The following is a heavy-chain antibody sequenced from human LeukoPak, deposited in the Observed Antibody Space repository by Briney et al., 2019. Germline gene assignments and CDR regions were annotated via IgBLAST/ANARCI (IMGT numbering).Heavy chain of an antibody. CDR1: GFTFSNYA. V-gene: IGHV3-23*01. CDR2: ISGSGGTT. J-gene: IGHJ6*02. Sequence: PGGSLRLSCATSGFTFSNYAVSWVRQAPGKGLEWVSSISGSGGTTYYADSVKGRFAISRDNSKSMLFLQLNSLRAEDTALYYCARDLHYYVAMDVWGQGTTVTVSS. D-gene: IGHD3-10*02. CDR3: ARDLHYYVAMDV.